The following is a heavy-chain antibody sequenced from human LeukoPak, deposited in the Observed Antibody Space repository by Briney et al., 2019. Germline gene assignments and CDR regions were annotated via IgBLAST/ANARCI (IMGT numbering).Heavy chain of an antibody. D-gene: IGHD5-12*01. CDR2: IRSKANSYAT. J-gene: IGHJ4*02. V-gene: IGHV3-73*01. CDR1: GFTFSGSA. CDR3: TRHYSGYDYQDY. Sequence: GGSLRLSCAASGFTFSGSAMHWVRQASGKGLEWVGRIRSKANSYATAYAASVKSRFTISRDDSKNTAYLQMNSLKTEDTAVYYCTRHYSGYDYQDYWGQGTLVTVSS.